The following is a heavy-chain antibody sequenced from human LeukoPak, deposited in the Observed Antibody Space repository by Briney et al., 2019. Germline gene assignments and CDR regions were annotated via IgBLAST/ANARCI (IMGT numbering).Heavy chain of an antibody. CDR3: VRQQTSHGNFDY. CDR2: IGTAGDT. CDR1: GFTFSNHA. Sequence: GGSLRLSCATSGFTFSNHAMHWVSHATGKGLEWVSAIGTAGDTFYPGSVKGRFTISRENAKNSLSLQINSLKAEDTAVYYCVRQQTSHGNFDYWGQGTLVTVSS. V-gene: IGHV3-13*01. J-gene: IGHJ4*02. D-gene: IGHD1-26*01.